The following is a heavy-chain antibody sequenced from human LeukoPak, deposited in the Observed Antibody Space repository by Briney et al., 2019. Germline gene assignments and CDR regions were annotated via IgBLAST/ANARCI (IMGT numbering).Heavy chain of an antibody. D-gene: IGHD3-3*01. CDR1: GFTFSSYA. Sequence: GRSLRLSCAASGFTFSSYAMHWVRQAPGKGLEWVAVISYDGSNKYYADSVKGRFTISRDNSKNTLYLQMNSLRAEDTAVYYCARERLRFLEWLKVTYFDYWGQGTLVTVSS. V-gene: IGHV3-30*04. CDR2: ISYDGSNK. CDR3: ARERLRFLEWLKVTYFDY. J-gene: IGHJ4*02.